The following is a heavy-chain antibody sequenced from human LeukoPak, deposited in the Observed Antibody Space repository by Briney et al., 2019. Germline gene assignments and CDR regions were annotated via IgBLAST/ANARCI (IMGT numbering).Heavy chain of an antibody. V-gene: IGHV3-30-3*01. D-gene: IGHD3-3*01. CDR1: GFTFSSYA. CDR3: AREGTIFGVVLDTDAFDI. Sequence: GGSLRLSCAASGFTFSSYAMHWVRQAPGKGLEWVAVISYDGSNKYYADSVKGRFTTSRDNSKNTLYLQMNSLRAEDTAVYYCAREGTIFGVVLDTDAFDIWGRGTMVTVSS. CDR2: ISYDGSNK. J-gene: IGHJ3*02.